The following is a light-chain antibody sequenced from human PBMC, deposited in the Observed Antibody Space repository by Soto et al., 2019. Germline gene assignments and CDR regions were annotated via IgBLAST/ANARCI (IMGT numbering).Light chain of an antibody. CDR2: DVS. V-gene: IGLV2-14*01. Sequence: QSALTQPASVSGSPGQSNTISCTGTSSDVGGYNYVSWYQQHPGKAPKFMIYDVSNRPSGVSNRFSGSKSGNTASLTISGLQADDESDYYCCSYTTSNTRQIVFGTRTKVTVL. CDR3: CSYTTSNTRQIV. J-gene: IGLJ1*01. CDR1: SSDVGGYNY.